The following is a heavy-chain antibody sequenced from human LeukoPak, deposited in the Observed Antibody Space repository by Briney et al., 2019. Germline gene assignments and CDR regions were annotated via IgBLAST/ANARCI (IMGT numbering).Heavy chain of an antibody. CDR3: ARHRSGSPVSAFDI. Sequence: SETLSLTCAVSGYSISSGYYWGWIRQPPGKGLEWIGSIYRSGSTYYNPSLKSRVTISVDTSKNQFSLKLSSVTAADTAVYYCARHRSGSPVSAFDIWGQGTMVTVSS. CDR2: IYRSGST. V-gene: IGHV4-38-2*01. D-gene: IGHD1-26*01. J-gene: IGHJ3*02. CDR1: GYSISSGYY.